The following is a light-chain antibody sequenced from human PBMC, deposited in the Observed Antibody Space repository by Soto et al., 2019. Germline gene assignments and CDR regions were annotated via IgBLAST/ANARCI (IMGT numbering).Light chain of an antibody. CDR2: DAS. J-gene: IGKJ1*01. Sequence: EIVLTQSPGTLSLSPGARAPLSCRARQSVSSYLAWYQQKPGQAPRLLIYDASNRATGIPARFSGSGSGTDFTLTISSLGPEDFAVYYCQQRSNWLWTFGQGTKVDIK. CDR1: QSVSSY. CDR3: QQRSNWLWT. V-gene: IGKV3-11*01.